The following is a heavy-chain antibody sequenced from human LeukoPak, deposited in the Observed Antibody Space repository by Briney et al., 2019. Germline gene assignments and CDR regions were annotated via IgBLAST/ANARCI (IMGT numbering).Heavy chain of an antibody. V-gene: IGHV1-18*01. Sequence: ASVTVSFTASGYTFSNYGISWVRQAPGRGGGGMGWISGYNGKTNYAQKFQGRVTMTTDTSTRIAFMELRSLRSDDTAVYYCGRQVDTSMALPDYWGQGTLVTVSS. CDR3: GRQVDTSMALPDY. J-gene: IGHJ4*02. CDR2: ISGYNGKT. D-gene: IGHD5-18*01. CDR1: GYTFSNYG.